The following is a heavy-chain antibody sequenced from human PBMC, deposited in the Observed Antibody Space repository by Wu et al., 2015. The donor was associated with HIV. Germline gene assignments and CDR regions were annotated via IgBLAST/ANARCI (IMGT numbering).Heavy chain of an antibody. D-gene: IGHD3-10*01. Sequence: QVQLVQSGAEVKKPGSSVKVSCKASGGTFSSYAISWVRQAPGQGLEWMGRIIPIFGTANYAQKFQGRVTITADESTSTAYMELSSLRSEDTAVYYCARDLMVRGVIIEVGWFDPWGQGTLVTVSS. CDR3: ARDLMVRGVIIEVGWFDP. CDR2: IIPIFGTA. V-gene: IGHV1-69*13. J-gene: IGHJ5*02. CDR1: GGTFSSYA.